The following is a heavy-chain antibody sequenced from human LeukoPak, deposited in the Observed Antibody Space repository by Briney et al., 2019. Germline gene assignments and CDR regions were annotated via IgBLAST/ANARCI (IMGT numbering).Heavy chain of an antibody. CDR3: LTIVETPIDAFDI. J-gene: IGHJ3*02. Sequence: GGSLRLSCAASGFTFSKYWLHWVRQPPGRGLVWLARINPDDKSTSYADSVKGRFTISIDDAKETLFLQMNSLTAEDAAVYYCLTIVETPIDAFDIWGQGAMVTVSS. D-gene: IGHD4-23*01. V-gene: IGHV3-74*01. CDR2: INPDDKST. CDR1: GFTFSKYW.